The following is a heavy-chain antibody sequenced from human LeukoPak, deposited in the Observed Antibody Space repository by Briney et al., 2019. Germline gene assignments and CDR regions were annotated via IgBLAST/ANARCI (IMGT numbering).Heavy chain of an antibody. D-gene: IGHD3-22*01. CDR2: INSDGSST. CDR1: GFTFSSYW. Sequence: GGSLRLSCAASGFTFSSYWMHWVRQAPGKGLVWVSRINSDGSSTSYADSVKGRFTISRDNAKNSLYLQMNSLRAEDTALYYCAKDTSGGNYFDSSGYLFEHWGQGTLVTVSS. V-gene: IGHV3-74*01. J-gene: IGHJ4*02. CDR3: AKDTSGGNYFDSSGYLFEH.